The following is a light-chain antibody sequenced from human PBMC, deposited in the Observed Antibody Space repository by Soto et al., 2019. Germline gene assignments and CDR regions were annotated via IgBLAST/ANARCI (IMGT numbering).Light chain of an antibody. J-gene: IGLJ2*01. CDR1: SSNIGNYY. V-gene: IGLV1-47*01. Sequence: QLVLTQPPSASGTPGQRVTISCSGSSSNIGNYYVYWYQQLPGTAPKLLIYRNNQRPSGVPDRFSGSKSGTSASLAISGLRSEDEADYYCAAWDDSLSVHVVFGGGTKLTVL. CDR2: RNN. CDR3: AAWDDSLSVHVV.